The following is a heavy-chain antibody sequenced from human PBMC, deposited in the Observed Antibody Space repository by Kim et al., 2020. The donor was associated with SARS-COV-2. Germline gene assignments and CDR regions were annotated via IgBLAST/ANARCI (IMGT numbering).Heavy chain of an antibody. D-gene: IGHD2-8*01. V-gene: IGHV4-38-2*02. CDR1: GYSFSAGSY. Sequence: SETLSLTCTVSGYSFSAGSYWGWLRQPPGKALEWIGNFYHGGSPYYNPSLRSRVTISEDSSKNQFSLRLNSVTATDTAVYYCARAREMAFGPWGQGTLVIVSS. CDR3: ARAREMAFGP. CDR2: FYHGGSP. J-gene: IGHJ5*02.